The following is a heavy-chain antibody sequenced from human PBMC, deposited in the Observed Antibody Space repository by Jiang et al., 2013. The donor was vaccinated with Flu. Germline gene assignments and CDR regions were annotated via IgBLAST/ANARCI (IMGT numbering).Heavy chain of an antibody. Sequence: GAEVKKPGSSVKVSCKASGGTFTSYTFSWVRQAPGQGLEWMGWIIPILGQTNYAEKFQDRFTITADKSTGTAYMELSSLRSEDTAVYYCAKHQAGEMATILDYYHGMDVWGQ. CDR1: GGTFTSYT. J-gene: IGHJ6*02. V-gene: IGHV1-69*02. CDR2: IIPILGQT. CDR3: AKHQAGEMATILDYYHGMDV. D-gene: IGHD5-24*01.